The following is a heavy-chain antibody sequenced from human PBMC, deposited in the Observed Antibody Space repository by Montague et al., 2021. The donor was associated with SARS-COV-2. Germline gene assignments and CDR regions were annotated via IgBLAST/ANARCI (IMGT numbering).Heavy chain of an antibody. D-gene: IGHD3-9*01. J-gene: IGHJ3*02. CDR1: GDSVFSKSVA. CDR2: TYYRSKWYS. Sequence: CAISGDSVFSKSVAWNWIRQSPSRGRELLGRTYYRSKWYSDYAEXVKXRLVITPDTSKNQASLQLNSVIPEDTAVYFCASSGITLTGLDAFDIWGQGTMV. CDR3: ASSGITLTGLDAFDI. V-gene: IGHV6-1*01.